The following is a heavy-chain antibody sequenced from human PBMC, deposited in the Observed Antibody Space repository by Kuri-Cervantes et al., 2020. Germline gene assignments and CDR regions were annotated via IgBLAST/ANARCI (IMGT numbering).Heavy chain of an antibody. CDR3: ARGSADIVVVPAAHWIDY. D-gene: IGHD2-2*01. V-gene: IGHV4-59*12. CDR1: GGSISSYY. CDR2: IYYSGST. Sequence: SETLSLTCTVSGGSISSYYWSWIRQPPGKGLEWIGYIYYSGSTNYNPSLKSRVTISVDTSKNQFSLKLSSVTAADTAVYYCARGSADIVVVPAAHWIDYWGQGTLVTVSS. J-gene: IGHJ4*02.